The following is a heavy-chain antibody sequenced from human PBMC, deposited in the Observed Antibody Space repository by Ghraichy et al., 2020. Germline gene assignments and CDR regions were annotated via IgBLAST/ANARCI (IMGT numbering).Heavy chain of an antibody. D-gene: IGHD6-19*01. Sequence: SETLSLTCAVYGGSFSGYYWSWIRQPPGKGLEWIGEINHSGSTNYNPSLKSRVTISVDTSKNQFSLKLSSVTAADTAVYYCARGGIAVAGGDYYYYYYGMDVWGQGTTVTVSS. CDR1: GGSFSGYY. J-gene: IGHJ6*02. CDR2: INHSGST. V-gene: IGHV4-34*01. CDR3: ARGGIAVAGGDYYYYYYGMDV.